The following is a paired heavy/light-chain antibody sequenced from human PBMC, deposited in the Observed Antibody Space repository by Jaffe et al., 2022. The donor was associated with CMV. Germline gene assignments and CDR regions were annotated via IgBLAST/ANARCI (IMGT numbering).Light chain of an antibody. CDR2: AAS. J-gene: IGKJ3*01. V-gene: IGKV1-39*01. Sequence: EIQMTQSPSSLSASVGDRITITCRASQSISNSLNWYQQKPGRAPKLLIFAASNLQSGVPSRFSGSGSGTDFTLTIDSLHPEDFATYFCQQSYSSFVTFGPGTKVDVK. CDR3: QQSYSSFVT. CDR1: QSISNS.
Heavy chain of an antibody. Sequence: EVQLLESGGHLVQPGGSLRLSCTASGFTFPTYAMAWVRQAPGKGLEWVSSVSGDGGTTDYADSVKGRFAVSRDNSKNTLYLQMDSLRPEDTAIYYCANYDCSTRGCYRTYNSWGQGALVTVSS. J-gene: IGHJ4*02. CDR3: ANYDCSTRGCYRTYNS. CDR1: GFTFPTYA. CDR2: VSGDGGTT. V-gene: IGHV3-23*01. D-gene: IGHD4-4*01.